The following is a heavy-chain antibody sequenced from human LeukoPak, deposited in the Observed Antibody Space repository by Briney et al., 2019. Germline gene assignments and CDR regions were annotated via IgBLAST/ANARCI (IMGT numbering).Heavy chain of an antibody. CDR3: ARSGWPYYFDY. V-gene: IGHV3-74*01. CDR2: IHSDGSST. J-gene: IGHJ4*02. CDR1: GFTFSSYW. Sequence: AGGSLRLXCAASGFTFSSYWMHWVRQAPGKGLVWVSRIHSDGSSTSYADSMRGRFTISRGDAKSTLYLQMNSLRAEDTAVYYCARSGWPYYFDYWGQGTLVTVSS. D-gene: IGHD3-22*01.